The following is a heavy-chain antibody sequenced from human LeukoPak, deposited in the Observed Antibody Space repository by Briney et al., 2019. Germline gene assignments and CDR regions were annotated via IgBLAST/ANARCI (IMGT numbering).Heavy chain of an antibody. Sequence: KPGGSLRLSCAASGFTFSDDYMSWIRQAPGKGLEWVSYISSSGSTIYYADSVKGRFTISRDNAKNSLYLQMNSLRAEDTAVYYCARSNRGFFKQLPLDYWGQGTLVTVSS. CDR3: ARSNRGFFKQLPLDY. CDR1: GFTFSDDY. J-gene: IGHJ4*02. CDR2: ISSSGSTI. D-gene: IGHD3-3*01. V-gene: IGHV3-11*01.